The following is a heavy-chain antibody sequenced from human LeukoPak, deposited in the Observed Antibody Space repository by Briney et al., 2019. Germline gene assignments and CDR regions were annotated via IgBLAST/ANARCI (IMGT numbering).Heavy chain of an antibody. Sequence: SETLSLTCTVSGGSISSYYWSWIRQPPGKGLEWIGYIYYSGSTNYNPSLKSRVTISVDTSKNQFSLKLSSVTAADTAVYYCARAGFCGGDCSPNYYYYMDVWGKGTTVTISS. J-gene: IGHJ6*03. CDR1: GGSISSYY. CDR3: ARAGFCGGDCSPNYYYYMDV. CDR2: IYYSGST. D-gene: IGHD2-21*02. V-gene: IGHV4-59*08.